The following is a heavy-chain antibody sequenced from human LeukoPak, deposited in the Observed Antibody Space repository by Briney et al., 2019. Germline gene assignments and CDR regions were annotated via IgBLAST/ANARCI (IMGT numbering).Heavy chain of an antibody. CDR3: ARVWFGDTYYFDY. V-gene: IGHV4-39*01. Sequence: KPSETLSLTCTVSGGSISSSSYYWGWIRQPPGKGLEWIGSIYYSGSTYYNPSLKSRVTISVDTSKNQFSLELSSVTAADTAVYYCARVWFGDTYYFDYWGQGTLVTVSS. D-gene: IGHD3-10*01. J-gene: IGHJ4*02. CDR2: IYYSGST. CDR1: GGSISSSSYY.